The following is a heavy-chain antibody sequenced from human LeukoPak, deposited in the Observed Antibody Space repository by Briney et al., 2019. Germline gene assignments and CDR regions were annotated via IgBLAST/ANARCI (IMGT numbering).Heavy chain of an antibody. D-gene: IGHD5-12*01. CDR1: GFTFSDYA. V-gene: IGHV3-64*01. CDR2: ISSNGGSI. J-gene: IGHJ4*02. CDR3: AAYSDYDVAY. Sequence: GGSLRLSCAASGFTFSDYAMHWVRQAPGKGLEYVSAISSNGGSIYYANSVKGRFTISRDNPKNTLFLQMGSLRAEDMAIYYCAAYSDYDVAYWGQGTLVTVSS.